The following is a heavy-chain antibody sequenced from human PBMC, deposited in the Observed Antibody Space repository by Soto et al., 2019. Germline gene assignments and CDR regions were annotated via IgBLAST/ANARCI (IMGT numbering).Heavy chain of an antibody. CDR3: ARRLYGDYDY. CDR1: GYSFTTSG. CDR2: ISTYNGNT. V-gene: IGHV1-18*01. D-gene: IGHD4-17*01. Sequence: QAQLVQSGAEVKEPWASVKVSCKASGYSFTTSGITWVRQAPGQGLEWMGWISTYNGNTNYAQKLQDRVTLTTDTSTSTAYMELRRLRSDDTAVYYCARRLYGDYDYWGQGTLVTVSS. J-gene: IGHJ4*02.